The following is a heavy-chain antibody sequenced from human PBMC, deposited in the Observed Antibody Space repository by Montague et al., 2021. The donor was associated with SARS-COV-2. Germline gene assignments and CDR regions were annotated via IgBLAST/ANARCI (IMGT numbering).Heavy chain of an antibody. Sequence: SETLSLTCTVSGGSISSYNWSRIRQPPGKGLESIGYIYYSGNTNYNPSLKSRVTRSVDASKSQFSRKLSSVTAADTAVYYCAGLQGDGSLYGMDVWGQGTTVTVSS. CDR3: AGLQGDGSLYGMDV. D-gene: IGHD5-24*01. CDR2: IYYSGNT. J-gene: IGHJ6*02. V-gene: IGHV4-59*01. CDR1: GGSISSYN.